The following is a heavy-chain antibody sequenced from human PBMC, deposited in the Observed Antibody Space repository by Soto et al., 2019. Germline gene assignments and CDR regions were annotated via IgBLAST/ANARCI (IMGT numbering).Heavy chain of an antibody. Sequence: QVQLQESGPELVEPSETLSLTCSVSGDSVNSNNYYWSWIRQPPGKGLEWIGYIYSSGTTNYTPSPXXRXAXXVDTSKNHFSLQLSSVTAADTAVYYCARGVPWVDPWGQGTLVTVSS. V-gene: IGHV4-61*03. CDR2: IYSSGTT. J-gene: IGHJ5*02. D-gene: IGHD3-10*01. CDR3: ARGVPWVDP. CDR1: GDSVNSNNYY.